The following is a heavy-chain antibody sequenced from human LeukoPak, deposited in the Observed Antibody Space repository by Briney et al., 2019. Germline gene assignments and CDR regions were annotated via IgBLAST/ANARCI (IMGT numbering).Heavy chain of an antibody. Sequence: GGSLRLSCAASRFTFRNYGMHWVRQAPGKGLEWVGVIWYDGSNKVYADSVKGRFTFSRDNSKNTLYLQMNSLRAEDTAVYYCAKVITYYDFWSGYYGGPFDYWGQGTLVTVSS. CDR3: AKVITYYDFWSGYYGGPFDY. CDR1: RFTFRNYG. D-gene: IGHD3-3*01. CDR2: IWYDGSNK. J-gene: IGHJ4*02. V-gene: IGHV3-33*06.